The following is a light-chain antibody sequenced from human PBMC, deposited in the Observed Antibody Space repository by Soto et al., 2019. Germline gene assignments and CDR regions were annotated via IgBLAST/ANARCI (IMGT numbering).Light chain of an antibody. CDR1: QSISRY. J-gene: IGKJ4*01. CDR3: LQHNSYPLT. Sequence: DIQMTQSPSSLSASVGDRVTITCRASQSISRYLGWYQQKPGNAPKRLIYAASSLQSWVPSRFSGSGSGTEFTLTISNLQPEDFATYYCLQHNSYPLTFGGGTKVDIK. V-gene: IGKV1-17*02. CDR2: AAS.